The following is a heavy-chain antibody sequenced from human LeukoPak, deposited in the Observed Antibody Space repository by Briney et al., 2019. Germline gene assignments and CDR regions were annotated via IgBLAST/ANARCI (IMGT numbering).Heavy chain of an antibody. CDR1: GGSISSSSYY. D-gene: IGHD3-10*01. V-gene: IGHV4-39*07. CDR2: IYYSGST. CDR3: VRGPYGSGISNWFDP. Sequence: SETLSLTCTVSGGSISSSSYYWGWIRQPPGKGLEWIGSIYYSGSTYYNPSLQSRVTVSVDTSKNQFSLRLTSVSAADTAVYYCVRGPYGSGISNWFDPWGQGTQVIVSS. J-gene: IGHJ5*02.